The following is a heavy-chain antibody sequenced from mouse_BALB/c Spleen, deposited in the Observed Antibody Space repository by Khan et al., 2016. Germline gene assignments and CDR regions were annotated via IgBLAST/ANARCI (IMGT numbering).Heavy chain of an antibody. CDR2: IYPANGST. V-gene: IGHV14-3*02. J-gene: IGHJ2*01. CDR1: GFNIKDTY. Sequence: VQLQQSGAELVKPGASVKLSCTVSGFNIKDTYMHWVKQRPEQGLEWIGRIYPANGSTKYDPKFQGKATRTADNSSNTAYLLLSSLTSEVTAVYYCASGSSYFDYWGQGTTLTVSS. D-gene: IGHD1-1*01. CDR3: ASGSSYFDY.